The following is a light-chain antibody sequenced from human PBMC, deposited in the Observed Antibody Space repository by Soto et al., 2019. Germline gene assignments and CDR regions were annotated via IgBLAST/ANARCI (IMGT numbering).Light chain of an antibody. Sequence: DVHMTQSPSSLSASVGDRVTITFRASQGITRSLARYQQTPGKAPKLLIYAASTLQSGVPARFSVSGSGTDFTLTISSLQPEDVAIDYGQKYDSATLTSGGGTKVEIK. V-gene: IGKV1-27*01. CDR3: QKYDSATLT. CDR1: QGITRS. J-gene: IGKJ4*01. CDR2: AAS.